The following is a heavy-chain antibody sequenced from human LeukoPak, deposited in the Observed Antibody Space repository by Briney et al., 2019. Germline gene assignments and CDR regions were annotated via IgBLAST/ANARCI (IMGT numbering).Heavy chain of an antibody. CDR1: GFTFSSYG. CDR2: IWYDGSNK. V-gene: IGHV3-33*01. J-gene: IGHJ5*02. CDR3: ARDYYDILTGYPGRLDP. Sequence: GGSLRLSCAATGFTFSSYGMHWVRQAPGKGLEWVAVIWYDGSNKYYADSVKGRFTISRDNSKNTLYLQMNSLRAEDTAVYYCARDYYDILTGYPGRLDPWGQGTLVSVSS. D-gene: IGHD3-9*01.